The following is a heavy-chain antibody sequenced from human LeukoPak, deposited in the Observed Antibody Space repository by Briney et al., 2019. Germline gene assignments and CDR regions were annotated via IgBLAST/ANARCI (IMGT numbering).Heavy chain of an antibody. CDR3: ARDSYYYDSSGLSPGGY. Sequence: PGGSLRLSCAASGFTFSSYAMSWVRQAPGRGLEWVSYISSSGSTIYYADSVKGRFTISRDNAKNSLYLQMNSLRAEDTAVYYCARDSYYYDSSGLSPGGYWGQGTLVTVSS. J-gene: IGHJ4*02. CDR1: GFTFSSYA. V-gene: IGHV3-48*04. CDR2: ISSSGSTI. D-gene: IGHD3-22*01.